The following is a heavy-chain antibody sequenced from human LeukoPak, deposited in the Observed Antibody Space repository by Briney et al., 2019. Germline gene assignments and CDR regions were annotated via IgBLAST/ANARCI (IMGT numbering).Heavy chain of an antibody. D-gene: IGHD4-23*01. CDR3: ARLIDYGGSGYYFDY. Sequence: GESLKISCKGSGYSLTTYWIGWLRQMPGKGLGWIAIFYPADSDTSLRPSFQGQTTIPADKSITPACLQWRSMKASDTAIYYCARLIDYGGSGYYFDYWGQGTLVTVSS. V-gene: IGHV5-51*01. J-gene: IGHJ4*02. CDR2: FYPADSDT. CDR1: GYSLTTYW.